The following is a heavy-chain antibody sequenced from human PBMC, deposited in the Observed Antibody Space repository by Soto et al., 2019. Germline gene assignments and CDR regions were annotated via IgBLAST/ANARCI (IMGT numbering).Heavy chain of an antibody. J-gene: IGHJ6*02. Sequence: PGGSLRLSCAASGISFTTYAMTWFRQAPGKGLEWVSTVAGNVSNRHYADFVKGRFTISRDNSKNTLSLQMNSLRAEDTAVYYCAGDYLRLNSLNGNYYSYGMDVWGQGTAVTVSS. D-gene: IGHD4-17*01. V-gene: IGHV3-23*01. CDR1: GISFTTYA. CDR3: AGDYLRLNSLNGNYYSYGMDV. CDR2: VAGNVSNR.